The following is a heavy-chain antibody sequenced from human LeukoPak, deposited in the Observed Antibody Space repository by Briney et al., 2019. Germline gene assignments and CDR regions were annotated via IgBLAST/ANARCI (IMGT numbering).Heavy chain of an antibody. CDR2: IKQDGSEK. CDR1: GFTFSSYW. J-gene: IGHJ4*02. CDR3: ARDHPEGYFDY. Sequence: GGSLRLSCAASGFTFSSYWMSWVRQAPGKGLEWVANIKQDGSEKYYVDSVKGRFTISRDNAKNSLYMQMNSLRAEDTAVYYCARDHPEGYFDYWGQGTLVTVSS. V-gene: IGHV3-7*01.